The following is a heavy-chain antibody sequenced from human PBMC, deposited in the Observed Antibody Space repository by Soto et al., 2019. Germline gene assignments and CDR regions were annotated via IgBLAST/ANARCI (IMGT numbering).Heavy chain of an antibody. V-gene: IGHV4-30-4*01. D-gene: IGHD3-10*01. CDR1: GGSISSGDYY. CDR2: IHYSGST. J-gene: IGHJ4*02. CDR3: AREGGAFGAPFDC. Sequence: QVQLQESGPGLVKPSQTLSLTCIVSGGSISSGDYYWSWIRQPPGKGLEWIGYIHYSGSTHYNPSLKSRVTISADTSKNQFSLKLSSVTAADTAVYYCAREGGAFGAPFDCWGQGTLVPVSS.